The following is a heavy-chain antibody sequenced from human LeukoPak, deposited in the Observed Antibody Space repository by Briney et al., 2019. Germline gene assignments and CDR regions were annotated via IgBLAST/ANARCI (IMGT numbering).Heavy chain of an antibody. CDR2: ISAYNGNT. V-gene: IGHV1-18*01. Sequence: PGRSLRLSCAASGFTFSSYGISWVRQAPGQGLEWVGWISAYNGNTNYAQKLQGRVTMTTDTSTSTAYMELRSLRSDDTAVYYCARERDLHDYGGYEIDSWGQGTLVTVSS. CDR1: GFTFSSYG. J-gene: IGHJ4*02. D-gene: IGHD4-23*01. CDR3: ARERDLHDYGGYEIDS.